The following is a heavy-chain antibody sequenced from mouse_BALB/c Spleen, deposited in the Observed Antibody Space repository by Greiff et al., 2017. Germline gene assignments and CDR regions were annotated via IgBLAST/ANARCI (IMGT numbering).Heavy chain of an antibody. CDR2: ISNLAYSI. D-gene: IGHD2-10*02. V-gene: IGHV5-15*02. J-gene: IGHJ3*01. Sequence: EVNVVESGGGLVQPGGSRKLSCAASGFTFSDYGMAWVRQAPGKGPEWVAFISNLAYSIYYADTVTGRFTISRENAKNTLYLEMSSLRSEDTAMYYCARRGNLVWYPLDYWGQGTLVTVSA. CDR3: ARRGNLVWYPLDY. CDR1: GFTFSDYG.